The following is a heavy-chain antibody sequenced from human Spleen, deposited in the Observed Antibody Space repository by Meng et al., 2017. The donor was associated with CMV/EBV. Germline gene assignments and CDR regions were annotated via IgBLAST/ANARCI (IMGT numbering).Heavy chain of an antibody. CDR3: ARTPRGSYWDYFDY. CDR1: GFMFDDFV. D-gene: IGHD1-26*01. Sequence: GESLKISCAASGFMFDDFVMHWVRQGPGKGLEWVSVVYSGGSTYYADSVKGRFTISRDNSKNTLYLQMNSLRAEDTAVYYCARTPRGSYWDYFDYWGQGTLVTVSS. CDR2: VYSGGST. J-gene: IGHJ4*02. V-gene: IGHV3-53*01.